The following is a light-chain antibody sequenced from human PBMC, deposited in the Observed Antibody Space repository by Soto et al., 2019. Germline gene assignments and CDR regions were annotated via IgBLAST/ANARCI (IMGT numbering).Light chain of an antibody. CDR3: MQSLETSYT. CDR1: QSLLDSNGYNY. J-gene: IGKJ2*01. CDR2: MRS. Sequence: DIVLTQSQLSLPVTPGEAASISCRSSQSLLDSNGYNYLDWYVQKPGQSPQRLIYMRSNRSSGVPDRFSGSGSGTDFTLKISRVEAEDVGVYYCMQSLETSYTFGQGTKLEIK. V-gene: IGKV2-28*01.